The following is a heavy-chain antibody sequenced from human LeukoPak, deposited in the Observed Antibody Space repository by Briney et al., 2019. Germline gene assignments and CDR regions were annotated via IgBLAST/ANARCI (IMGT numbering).Heavy chain of an antibody. V-gene: IGHV3-66*01. CDR2: IYSGGTT. CDR1: GLTVSSNY. D-gene: IGHD6-19*01. CDR3: ARDVYNSGWYELGAFDI. J-gene: IGHJ3*02. Sequence: PGGSLRLSCAASGLTVSSNYMSWVRQAPGKGLEWVSVIYSGGTTNYADSVKGRFTFSRDNSKNTLYLQMNNLRVEDTAVYYCARDVYNSGWYELGAFDIWGQGTLVTVS.